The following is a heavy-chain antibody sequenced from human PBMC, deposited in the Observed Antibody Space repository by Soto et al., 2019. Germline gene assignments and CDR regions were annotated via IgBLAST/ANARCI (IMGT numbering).Heavy chain of an antibody. CDR1: AGSSSSGGNY. Sequence: LSPTGTVSAGSSSSGGNYWIWIRQHPGKGLEWIGYIYYSGSTYYNPSRKSRVTISVDTSKNQFSLNLFSVTAADTAVYYCARSVFPWGQGILVTVSS. CDR2: IYYSGST. J-gene: IGHJ5*02. CDR3: ARSVFP. V-gene: IGHV4-31*03.